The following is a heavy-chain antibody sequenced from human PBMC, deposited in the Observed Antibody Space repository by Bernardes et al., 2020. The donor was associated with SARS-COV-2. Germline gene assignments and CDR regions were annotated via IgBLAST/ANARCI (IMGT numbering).Heavy chain of an antibody. CDR3: AKDLRVPAAMGYYYGMDV. Sequence: GGSLRLSCAASGFTFSSYGMHWVRQAPGKGLEWVAVISYDGSNKYYADSVKGRFTISRDNSKNTLYLQMNSLRAEDTAVYYCAKDLRVPAAMGYYYGMDVWGQGTTVTVSS. J-gene: IGHJ6*02. D-gene: IGHD2-2*01. CDR1: GFTFSSYG. CDR2: ISYDGSNK. V-gene: IGHV3-30*18.